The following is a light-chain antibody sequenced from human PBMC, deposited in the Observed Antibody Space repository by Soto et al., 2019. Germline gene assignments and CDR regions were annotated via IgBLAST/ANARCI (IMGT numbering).Light chain of an antibody. CDR3: QQYGSSGT. Sequence: EIVMTQSPATLSVSPWERATLSCRASQSVSSNLAWYQQKPGQAPRLLIYGASTRATGIPARFSGSGSGTDFTLTISSLQPEDFAVYYCQQYGSSGTFGQGTKVDIK. CDR2: GAS. J-gene: IGKJ1*01. V-gene: IGKV3-15*01. CDR1: QSVSSN.